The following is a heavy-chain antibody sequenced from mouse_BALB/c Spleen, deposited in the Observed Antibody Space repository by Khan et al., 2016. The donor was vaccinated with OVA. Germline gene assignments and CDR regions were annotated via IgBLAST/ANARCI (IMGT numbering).Heavy chain of an antibody. CDR2: ISSGGTYT. J-gene: IGHJ2*01. CDR3: ARTPVYYGSKYFDY. CDR1: GFTFSNYA. V-gene: IGHV5-9-3*01. D-gene: IGHD1-1*01. Sequence: EVELVESGGGLVKPGGSLKLSCTVSGFTFSNYAMSWVRQTPEKRLEWVATISSGGTYTSYQDSVRGRFTISRDNANNTLYLQMSSLRSEDTAMFYCARTPVYYGSKYFDYWGQGTTLTVSS.